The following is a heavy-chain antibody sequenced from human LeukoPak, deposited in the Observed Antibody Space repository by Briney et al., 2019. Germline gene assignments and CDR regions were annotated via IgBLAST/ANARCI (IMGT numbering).Heavy chain of an antibody. D-gene: IGHD3-10*01. CDR3: ARVVEYLYYFDY. V-gene: IGHV4-4*08. CDR1: GGSISSYY. Sequence: SETLSLTCTVSGGSISSYYWSWIRQPPGKGLEWIGRFYTSGGTNYNPSLKSRVTISLDTSKNQFSLNLTSVTAADTAVYYCARVVEYLYYFDYWGQGILVTVSS. CDR2: FYTSGGT. J-gene: IGHJ4*02.